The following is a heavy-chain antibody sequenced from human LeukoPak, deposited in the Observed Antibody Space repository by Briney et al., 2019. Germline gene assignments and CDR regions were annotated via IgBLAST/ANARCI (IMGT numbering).Heavy chain of an antibody. Sequence: ASVKASCKASGYTFTGYYMHWVRQAPGQGLEWMGWINPNSGGTNYAQKFQGRVTMTRDTSISTAHMELSRLRSDDTAVYYCARVKGDVVATIDTNFDYWGQGTLVTVSS. CDR1: GYTFTGYY. V-gene: IGHV1-2*02. CDR2: INPNSGGT. J-gene: IGHJ4*02. CDR3: ARVKGDVVATIDTNFDY. D-gene: IGHD5-12*01.